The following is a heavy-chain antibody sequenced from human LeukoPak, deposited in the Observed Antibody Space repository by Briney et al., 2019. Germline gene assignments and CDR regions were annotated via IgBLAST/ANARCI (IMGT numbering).Heavy chain of an antibody. Sequence: GASVKVSCKASGYTFTSYYMHWVRQAPGQGLEWMGIINPSGGSTSYAQKFQGRVTMTRDTSISTAYMELSRLRSDDTAVYYCARVMVVRGGFDYWGQGTLVTVSS. CDR2: INPSGGST. D-gene: IGHD2-21*01. CDR3: ARVMVVRGGFDY. J-gene: IGHJ4*02. V-gene: IGHV1-46*01. CDR1: GYTFTSYY.